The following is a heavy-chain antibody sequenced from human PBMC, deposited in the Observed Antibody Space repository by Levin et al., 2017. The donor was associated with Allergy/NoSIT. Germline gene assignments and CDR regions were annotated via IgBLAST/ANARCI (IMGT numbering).Heavy chain of an antibody. CDR3: TLWGWNYENWFDP. V-gene: IGHV3-49*03. CDR2: IRSKAYGGTT. D-gene: IGHD1-7*01. J-gene: IGHJ5*02. CDR1: GFTFGDYA. Sequence: GGSLRLSCTASGFTFGDYAMSWFRQAPGKGLEWVGFIRSKAYGGTTEYAASVKGRFTISRDDSKSIAYLQMNSLKTEDTAVYYCTLWGWNYENWFDPWGQGTLVTVSS.